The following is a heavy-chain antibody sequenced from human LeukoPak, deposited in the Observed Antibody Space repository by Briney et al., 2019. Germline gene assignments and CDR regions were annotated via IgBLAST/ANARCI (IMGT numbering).Heavy chain of an antibody. CDR2: TYYSGTT. CDR3: ARLRFDFWSGYTHPYFDY. J-gene: IGHJ4*02. CDR1: GGSISSSSYS. D-gene: IGHD3-3*01. Sequence: PSETLSLTCTVSGGSISSSSYSWGWIRQPPGKGLEWIGSTYYSGTTYYNPSLKSRVTISVDTSKIQFSLKLSSVAATDRAVYFCARLRFDFWSGYTHPYFDYWGQGTLVTVSS. V-gene: IGHV4-39*01.